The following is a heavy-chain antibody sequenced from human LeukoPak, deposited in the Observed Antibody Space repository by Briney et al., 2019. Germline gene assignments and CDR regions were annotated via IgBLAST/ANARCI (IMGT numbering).Heavy chain of an antibody. CDR2: ISSGSSTI. V-gene: IGHV3-48*01. CDR1: GFTFSSYS. J-gene: IGHJ4*02. Sequence: SGGSLRLSCAASGFTFSSYSMNWVHQAPGKGLEWVSYISSGSSTIYYADSVKGRFTISRDNAKNSLYLQMNSLRAEDTAVYYCARDDVVGAPYFDYWGQGTLVTVSS. D-gene: IGHD1-26*01. CDR3: ARDDVVGAPYFDY.